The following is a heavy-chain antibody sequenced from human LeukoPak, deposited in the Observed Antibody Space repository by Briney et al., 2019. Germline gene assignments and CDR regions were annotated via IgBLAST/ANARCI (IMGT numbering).Heavy chain of an antibody. Sequence: SETLSLTCAVYGGSFSGYYWSWIRQPPGKGLEWIGEINHSGSTTYNPSLKSRVTISVDTSKNQFSLKLSSVTAADTAVYYCARERRWLQFSYSCYYYMDVWGKGTTVTVSS. CDR2: INHSGST. J-gene: IGHJ6*03. CDR3: ARERRWLQFSYSCYYYMDV. V-gene: IGHV4-34*01. CDR1: GGSFSGYY. D-gene: IGHD5-24*01.